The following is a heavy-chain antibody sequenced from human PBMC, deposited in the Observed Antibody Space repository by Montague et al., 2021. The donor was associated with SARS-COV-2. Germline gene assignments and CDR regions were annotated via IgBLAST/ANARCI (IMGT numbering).Heavy chain of an antibody. D-gene: IGHD1-26*01. CDR3: ARDGDGWEVPFDF. CDR1: GDSVSRNGVA. CDR2: TYYTSRWHN. V-gene: IGHV6-1*01. Sequence: CAISGDSVSRNGVAWTWIRQFPSRGLEYLGRTYYTSRWHNDQAPSVKGRLTVNPDTSKNQFSLHLNSVTPEDTAVYYCARDGDGWEVPFDFWGQGTLVTVPS. J-gene: IGHJ4*01.